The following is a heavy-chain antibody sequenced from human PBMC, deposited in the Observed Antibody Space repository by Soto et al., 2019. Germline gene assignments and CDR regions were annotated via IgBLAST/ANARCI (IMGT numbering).Heavy chain of an antibody. V-gene: IGHV4-39*01. CDR2: IYYSGST. D-gene: IGHD1-26*01. CDR3: ARHRQREVGATSRYNWFDP. CDR1: GGSISSSSYY. Sequence: QLQLQESGPGLVKPSETLSLTCTVSGGSISSSSYYWGWIRQPPGKGLEWIGSIYYSGSTYYNPSLKSRVTISVDTSKNQFSLKLSSVTAADTAVYYCARHRQREVGATSRYNWFDPWGQGTLVTVSS. J-gene: IGHJ5*02.